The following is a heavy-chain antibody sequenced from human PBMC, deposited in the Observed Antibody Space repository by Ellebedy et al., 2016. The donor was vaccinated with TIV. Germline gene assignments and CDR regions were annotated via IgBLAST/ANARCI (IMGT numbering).Heavy chain of an antibody. D-gene: IGHD2-21*02. J-gene: IGHJ1*01. CDR1: GFTFSSYG. Sequence: GESLKISXAASGFTFSSYGMHWVRQAPGKGLEWVAAISSDGSTKYYADSVKGRFTISRDNSKNTLYLQMNSLRAEDTAVYYGAKKYCGGDCYSYFQHWGQGTLVTVSS. CDR2: ISSDGSTK. CDR3: AKKYCGGDCYSYFQH. V-gene: IGHV3-30*18.